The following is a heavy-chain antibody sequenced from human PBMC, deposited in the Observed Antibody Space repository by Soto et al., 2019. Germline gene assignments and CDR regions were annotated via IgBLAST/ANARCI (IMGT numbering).Heavy chain of an antibody. J-gene: IGHJ5*02. V-gene: IGHV1-8*01. CDR3: ARDFRSSSYNWFDP. CDR2: MNPNSGNT. CDR1: GYTFTSYD. Sequence: GASVKVSCKASGYTFTSYDINWVRQATGQGLEWMGWMNPNSGNTGYAQKFQGRVTMTRNTSISTAYMELSSLRSEDAAVYYCARDFRSSSYNWFDPWGQGTLVTVYS. D-gene: IGHD6-6*01.